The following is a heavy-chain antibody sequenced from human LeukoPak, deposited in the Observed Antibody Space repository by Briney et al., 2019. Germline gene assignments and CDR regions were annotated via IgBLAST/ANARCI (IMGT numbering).Heavy chain of an antibody. CDR3: ARDKNWGIDY. V-gene: IGHV4-30-2*01. J-gene: IGHJ4*02. CDR2: IYHSGST. Sequence: SETLSLTCTVSGGSISSGGYYWSWIRQPPGKGLEWIGYIYHSGSTYYNPSLKSRVTISVDTSKNQFSLKLSSVTAADTAVYYCARDKNWGIDYWGQGTLVTVSS. D-gene: IGHD7-27*01. CDR1: GGSISSGGYY.